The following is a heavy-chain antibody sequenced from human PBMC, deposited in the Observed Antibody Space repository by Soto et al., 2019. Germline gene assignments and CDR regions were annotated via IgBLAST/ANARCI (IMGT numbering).Heavy chain of an antibody. V-gene: IGHV3-11*01. J-gene: IGHJ5*02. Sequence: NLLESGGGLVKPGGSLRLSCEGSGFLFSHYYMSWIRQGPEKRLELVAYISYNSTAFYYADSVKGRFTVSKDDATKSVFLQMTSLPSDDTATYYCATGDGSRTNNFDTWGQGTQVIVSA. D-gene: IGHD1-1*01. CDR1: GFLFSHYY. CDR3: ATGDGSRTNNFDT. CDR2: ISYNSTAF.